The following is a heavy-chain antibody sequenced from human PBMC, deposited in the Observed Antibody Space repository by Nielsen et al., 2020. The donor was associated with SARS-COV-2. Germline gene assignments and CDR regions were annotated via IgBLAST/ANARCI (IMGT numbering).Heavy chain of an antibody. CDR3: ATKQYYYDSRSYSIAY. D-gene: IGHD3-10*01. Sequence: GESLNISCAASGFTFSSYSMNWVRPAPGKGLEWVSSISSSSSYIYYADSVKGRFTISRDNAKNSLYLQMNSLRAEDTAVYYCATKQYYYDSRSYSIAYWGQGTLVTVSS. J-gene: IGHJ4*02. CDR2: ISSSSSYI. CDR1: GFTFSSYS. V-gene: IGHV3-21*01.